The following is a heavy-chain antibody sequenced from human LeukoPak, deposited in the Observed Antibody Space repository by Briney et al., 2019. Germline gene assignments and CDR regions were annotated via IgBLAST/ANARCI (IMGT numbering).Heavy chain of an antibody. CDR2: IYYSGST. D-gene: IGHD2-15*01. CDR1: GGSISSSSYY. Sequence: SETLSLTCTVSGGSISSSSYYWGWIRQPPGKGLEWIGSIYYSGSTYYNPSIKGRVTISVDTSKNQFSLKLSSVTAADTAVYYCARRGRYCSGGSCQKSYFDYWGQGTLVTVSS. J-gene: IGHJ4*02. CDR3: ARRGRYCSGGSCQKSYFDY. V-gene: IGHV4-39*01.